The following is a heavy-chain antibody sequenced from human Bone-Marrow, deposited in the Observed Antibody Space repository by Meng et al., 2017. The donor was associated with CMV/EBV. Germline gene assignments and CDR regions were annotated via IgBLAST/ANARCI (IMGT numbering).Heavy chain of an antibody. CDR1: GFTFSSYS. V-gene: IGHV3-21*01. CDR3: ARDCPPYCGGDCYGGINCFDY. D-gene: IGHD2-21*01. Sequence: GESLKISCAASGFTFSSYSMNWVRQAPGKGLERVSSISSSSSYIYYADSVKGRFTISRDNAKNSLYLQMNSLRAEDTAVYYCARDCPPYCGGDCYGGINCFDYWGQGTLVTVSS. J-gene: IGHJ4*02. CDR2: ISSSSSYI.